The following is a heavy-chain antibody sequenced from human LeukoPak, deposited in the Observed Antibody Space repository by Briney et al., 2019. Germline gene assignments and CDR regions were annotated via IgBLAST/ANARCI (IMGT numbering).Heavy chain of an antibody. CDR1: GGSISSYY. V-gene: IGHV4-59*01. CDR3: ARGGSYLGHCDY. CDR2: IYDSGST. J-gene: IGHJ4*02. D-gene: IGHD1-26*01. Sequence: SETLSLTCTVSGGSISSYYWSWIRQPPGKGLEWIGYIYDSGSTDYNPSLKSRVTISVDTSKNKFSLKLSSVTAADTAVYYCARGGSYLGHCDYWGQGSLVTVSS.